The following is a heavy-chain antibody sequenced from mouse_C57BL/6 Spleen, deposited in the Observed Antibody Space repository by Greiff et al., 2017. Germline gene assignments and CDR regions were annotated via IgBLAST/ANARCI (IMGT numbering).Heavy chain of an antibody. CDR3: TTSDSSGFAWFAY. CDR1: GFNIKDDY. CDR2: IDPENGDT. Sequence: EVQLQQSGAELVRPGASVKLSCTASGFNIKDDYMHWVKQRPEQGLEWIGWIDPENGDTEYASKFQGKATITADPSSNTAYLQLSSLTSEDTAVYYCTTSDSSGFAWFAYWGQGTLVTVSA. V-gene: IGHV14-4*01. D-gene: IGHD3-2*02. J-gene: IGHJ3*01.